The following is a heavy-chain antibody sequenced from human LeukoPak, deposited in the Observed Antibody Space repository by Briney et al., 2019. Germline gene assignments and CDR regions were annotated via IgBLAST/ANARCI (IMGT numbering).Heavy chain of an antibody. CDR1: GFTFSTYA. D-gene: IGHD3-10*01. CDR3: AKDFSGGWGVRHAFDI. CDR2: ITDTGGLT. J-gene: IGHJ3*02. V-gene: IGHV3-23*01. Sequence: GGSLRLSCAASGFTFSTYAMSWVRQAPGKGLQWASTITDTGGLTYYPDSVKGRFTISRDNSKNTLYVQMNSLRAEDTAVYYCAKDFSGGWGVRHAFDIWGQGTVVTVSS.